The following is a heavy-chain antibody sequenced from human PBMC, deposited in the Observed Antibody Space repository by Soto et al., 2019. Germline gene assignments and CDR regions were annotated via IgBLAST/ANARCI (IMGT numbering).Heavy chain of an antibody. CDR3: AKWNGYGDY. CDR1: GFSLSTYG. CDR2: FSGGSGTT. J-gene: IGHJ4*02. Sequence: EVQLLESGGGLVQPGGSLRLSCAASGFSLSTYGVTWVRQAPGKGLEWVSGFSGGSGTTHYADSVKGRFSITRDNSKNTAHLKMNSLRVEDTAIYYCAKWNGYGDYWGQGILVTVSS. D-gene: IGHD1-1*01. V-gene: IGHV3-23*01.